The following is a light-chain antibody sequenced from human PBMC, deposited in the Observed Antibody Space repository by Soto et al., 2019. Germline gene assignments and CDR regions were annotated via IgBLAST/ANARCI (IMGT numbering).Light chain of an antibody. CDR3: CSYAGSYTLGLQVV. CDR1: SSDVGGYNY. J-gene: IGLJ2*01. CDR2: DVS. Sequence: QSALTQPRSVSGSPGQSVTISCTGTSSDVGGYNYVSWYQQHPGKAPKLMIYDVSKRPSGVPDRFSGSKSGNTASLTISGLQAEDEADYYCCSYAGSYTLGLQVVFGGGTQLTVL. V-gene: IGLV2-11*01.